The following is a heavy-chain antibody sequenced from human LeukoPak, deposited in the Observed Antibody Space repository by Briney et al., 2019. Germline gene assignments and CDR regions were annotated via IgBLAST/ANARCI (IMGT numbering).Heavy chain of an antibody. CDR3: ASPYYYDSSGSSLGY. D-gene: IGHD3-22*01. J-gene: IGHJ4*02. CDR2: INPNSGGT. CDR1: GYIFTGYY. V-gene: IGHV1-2*02. Sequence: ASVKVSCKASGYIFTGYYMHWVRQAPGQGLEWMGWINPNSGGTNYAQKFQGRVTMTRDTSISTAYMELSRLRSDDTAVYYCASPYYYDSSGSSLGYWGQGTLVTVSS.